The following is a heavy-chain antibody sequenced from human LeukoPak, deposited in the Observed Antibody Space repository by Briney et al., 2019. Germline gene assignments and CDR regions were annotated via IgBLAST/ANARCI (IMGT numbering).Heavy chain of an antibody. D-gene: IGHD4-17*01. Sequence: SETLSLTCTVSRGSISRAGFFWTWIRQHPGKGLEWIGYISYSGTSDYSPALKNRVTMSLDTSKNQFSLRLGSVTAADTAMYYCARGGGGSSTVTIYWFDPWGQGALVTVSS. CDR2: ISYSGTS. CDR1: RGSISRAGFF. J-gene: IGHJ5*02. CDR3: ARGGGGSSTVTIYWFDP. V-gene: IGHV4-31*03.